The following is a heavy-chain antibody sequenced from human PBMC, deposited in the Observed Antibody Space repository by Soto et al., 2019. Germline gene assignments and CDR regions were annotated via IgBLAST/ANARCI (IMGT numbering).Heavy chain of an antibody. CDR2: ISAYNGST. D-gene: IGHD6-19*01. Sequence: ASVKVSCKASGYTFTSYGISWVRQAPGQGLEWMGWISAYNGSTNYAQKLQGRVTMTTDTSTSTAYMELRSLRSDDTAVYYCARGPYSSGWYYYYGMDVWGQGTTVTVSS. CDR3: ARGPYSSGWYYYYGMDV. CDR1: GYTFTSYG. J-gene: IGHJ6*02. V-gene: IGHV1-18*01.